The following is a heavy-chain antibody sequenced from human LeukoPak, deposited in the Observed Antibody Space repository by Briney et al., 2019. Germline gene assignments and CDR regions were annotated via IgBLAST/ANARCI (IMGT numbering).Heavy chain of an antibody. CDR2: IYRDDSS. CDR1: GFIFSSNA. V-gene: IGHV3-NL1*01. Sequence: WGSLRLSCAASGFIFSSNAMHWVRQAPGKGLEWVSVIYRDDSSYYADSVKGRFTISRDNSKNTLYLQMNSLRVEDTAVYYCARDRRGNYYDSSGYYCDYWGQGTLVTVSS. CDR3: ARDRRGNYYDSSGYYCDY. D-gene: IGHD3-22*01. J-gene: IGHJ4*02.